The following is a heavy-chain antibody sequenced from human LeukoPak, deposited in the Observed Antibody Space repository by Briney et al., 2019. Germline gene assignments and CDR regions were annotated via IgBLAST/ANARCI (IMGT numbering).Heavy chain of an antibody. D-gene: IGHD4-17*01. CDR1: GGTFSSYA. V-gene: IGHV1-69*04. CDR2: IIPILGIA. J-gene: IGHJ4*02. CDR3: ASRGYGDPYYFDY. Sequence: SVKVSCKASGGTFSSYAISWVRQAPGQGLEWMGRIIPILGIANYAQKFQGRVTITADKSTSTAYMELSSLRSEDTAVYYCASRGYGDPYYFDYWGQGTLVTVSS.